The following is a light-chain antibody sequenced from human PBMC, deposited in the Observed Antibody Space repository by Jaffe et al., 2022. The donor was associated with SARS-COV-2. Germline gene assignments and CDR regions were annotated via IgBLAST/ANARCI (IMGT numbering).Light chain of an antibody. CDR1: RSNIGSKY. Sequence: QSVLTQPPSVSGTPGQGVTISCSGSRSNIGSKYVYWYQQLPGTAPKLLIYRNTQRPSGVPDRFSGSKSGTSASLAISGLRSEDEADYYCATGDDGLSVHWVFGGGTKLTVL. V-gene: IGLV1-47*01. CDR3: ATGDDGLSVHWV. CDR2: RNT. J-gene: IGLJ3*02.